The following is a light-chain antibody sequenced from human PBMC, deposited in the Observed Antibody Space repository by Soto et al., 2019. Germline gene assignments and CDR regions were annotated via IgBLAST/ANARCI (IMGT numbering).Light chain of an antibody. CDR2: SNN. Sequence: QSVLTQPPSASGTPGQRVTISCSGSSSNIGSNTVNWYQQLPGTAPKLLIYSNNHRPSGVPDRFSGSKSGTSAPLAISGLQSEDEADYYCAAWDDSLNGWVFGGGTKLTVL. CDR3: AAWDDSLNGWV. J-gene: IGLJ3*02. CDR1: SSNIGSNT. V-gene: IGLV1-44*01.